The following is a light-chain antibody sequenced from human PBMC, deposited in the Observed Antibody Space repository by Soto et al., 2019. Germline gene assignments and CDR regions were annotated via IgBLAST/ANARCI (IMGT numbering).Light chain of an antibody. J-gene: IGKJ4*01. CDR3: QQRSSWPPT. V-gene: IGKV3-11*01. CDR1: QTISSY. Sequence: DILLTQSPSSLSLSAGERATITCRASQTISSYLNWYQQKPGQAPRLLIYDASYWASGIPARFSGSGSGTDFTLTISSLEPEDFAVYYCQQRSSWPPTFGGGTKVDI. CDR2: DAS.